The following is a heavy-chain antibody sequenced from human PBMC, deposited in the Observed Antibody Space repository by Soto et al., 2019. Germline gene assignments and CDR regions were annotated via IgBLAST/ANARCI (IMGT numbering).Heavy chain of an antibody. CDR3: ARAAYGGNGGVFDY. CDR1: GGSISNYY. V-gene: IGHV4-59*01. D-gene: IGHD3-16*01. Sequence: QVQLQESGPGLAKPSETLSLTCTVSGGSISNYYWSWIRQPPGKGLEWIGYIYYTGSTNYNPSLKSRVTISVDTSKNQFSLKLSSVTAADTAVYYCARAAYGGNGGVFDYWGQGTLVTVSS. J-gene: IGHJ4*02. CDR2: IYYTGST.